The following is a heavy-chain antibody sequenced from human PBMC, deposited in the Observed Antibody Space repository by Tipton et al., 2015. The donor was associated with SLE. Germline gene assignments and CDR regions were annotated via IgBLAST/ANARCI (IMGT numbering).Heavy chain of an antibody. CDR2: IYSSGDR. D-gene: IGHD4-17*01. J-gene: IGHJ2*01. CDR1: GGSISFDY. CDR3: ARGSDGEYVRYFDV. Sequence: TLSLTCTVSGGSISFDYWSWIRQSAGRGLVWIGRIYSSGDRDYNPSLRSRVTMSIDASQNRVSLRLKSVSAADTAVYYCARGSDGEYVRYFDVWGPGTLVTASS. V-gene: IGHV4-4*07.